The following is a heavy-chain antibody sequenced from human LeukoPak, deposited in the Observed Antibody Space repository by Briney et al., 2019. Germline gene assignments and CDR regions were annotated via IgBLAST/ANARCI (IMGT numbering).Heavy chain of an antibody. J-gene: IGHJ4*02. V-gene: IGHV3-11*01. D-gene: IGHD2-8*02. CDR1: GFTFSNYY. CDR3: AADITGYFDY. CDR2: ISGSGGVI. Sequence: PGGSLRLSCEASGFTFSNYYMTWVRQAPGRGLESLSYISGSGGVIYYAASVKGRFTISRDNAKNSLYLQMNSLRAEDTAVYYCAADITGYFDYWGQGALVTVSS.